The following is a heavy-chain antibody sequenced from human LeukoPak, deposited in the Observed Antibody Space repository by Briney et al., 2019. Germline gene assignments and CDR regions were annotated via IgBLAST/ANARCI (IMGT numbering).Heavy chain of an antibody. D-gene: IGHD3-22*01. J-gene: IGHJ3*02. Sequence: ASVKVSCKTSGYTFTSYYMHWVRQAPGQGLEWMGIINPSGGSTSYAQKFQGRVTMTRDMSTSTVYMELSSLRSEDTAVYYCARDRILYNYDSSGYYYDAFDIWGQGTMVTVSS. V-gene: IGHV1-46*01. CDR3: ARDRILYNYDSSGYYYDAFDI. CDR2: INPSGGST. CDR1: GYTFTSYY.